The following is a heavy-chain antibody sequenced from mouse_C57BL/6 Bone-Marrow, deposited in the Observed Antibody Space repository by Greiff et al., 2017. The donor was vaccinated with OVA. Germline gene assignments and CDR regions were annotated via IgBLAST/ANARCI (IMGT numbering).Heavy chain of an antibody. CDR2: IYPGSGNT. D-gene: IGHD1-1*01. V-gene: IGHV1-66*01. J-gene: IGHJ2*01. Sequence: QVQLQQSGPELVKPGASVKISCKASGYSFTSYYIHWVKQRPGQGLEWIGWIYPGSGNTKYNEKFKGKATLTADTSSSTAYMQLSSLTSEDSAVYYCARCNYAPYFDYWGQGTTLTVSS. CDR1: GYSFTSYY. CDR3: ARCNYAPYFDY.